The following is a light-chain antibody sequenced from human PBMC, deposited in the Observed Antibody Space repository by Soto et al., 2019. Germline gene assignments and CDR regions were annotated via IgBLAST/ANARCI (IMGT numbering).Light chain of an antibody. J-gene: IGKJ5*01. V-gene: IGKV3-20*01. CDR1: QSVSSSY. CDR2: GAS. CDR3: HQYCSSPVT. Sequence: EIVLTQSPGTLSLSPGERATLSCRASQSVSSSYLAWFQQKPHQAPRLLIYGASSRATGIPDRFSGSGSGTDFTLTISRLEPEDFAVYYCHQYCSSPVTFGQGTRLEIK.